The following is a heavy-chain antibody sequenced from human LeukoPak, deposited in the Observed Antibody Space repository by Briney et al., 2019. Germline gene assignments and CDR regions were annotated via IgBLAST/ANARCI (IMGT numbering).Heavy chain of an antibody. CDR2: ISYDGSNK. Sequence: PGGSLRLSCAASGLTFSTYGMHWVRQAPGKGLEWVAVISYDGSNKFYADSVKGRFTISRDNSKNTLYLQMNSLRAEDTAIYYCAKEDYTAMDLDYWGQGTLVTVSS. J-gene: IGHJ4*02. D-gene: IGHD5-18*01. V-gene: IGHV3-30*18. CDR3: AKEDYTAMDLDY. CDR1: GLTFSTYG.